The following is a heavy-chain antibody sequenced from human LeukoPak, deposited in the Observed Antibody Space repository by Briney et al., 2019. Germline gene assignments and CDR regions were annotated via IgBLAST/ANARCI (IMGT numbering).Heavy chain of an antibody. CDR3: ARALLAAAGTFDY. D-gene: IGHD6-13*01. CDR1: GGTFSSYA. V-gene: IGHV1-46*01. Sequence: GASVKVSCKASGGTFSSYAISWVRQAPGQGLEWMGIINPSGGSTSYAQKFQGRVTMTRDMSTSTVYMELSSLRSEDTAVYYCARALLAAAGTFDYWGQGTLVTVSS. CDR2: INPSGGST. J-gene: IGHJ4*02.